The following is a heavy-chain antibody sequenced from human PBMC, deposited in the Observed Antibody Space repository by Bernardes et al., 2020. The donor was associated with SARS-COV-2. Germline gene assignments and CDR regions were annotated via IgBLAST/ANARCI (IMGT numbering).Heavy chain of an antibody. Sequence: GGSLRLSCAASGFTFSSNYMSWVRQAPGKGLEWVSVIYSGGSTYYADSVKGRFTISRDNSKNTLYLQMNSLRTEDTAVYYCARTAPTIAAAGYYYYYYGMDVWGLGITVTVSS. V-gene: IGHV3-66*02. CDR2: IYSGGST. J-gene: IGHJ6*02. CDR3: ARTAPTIAAAGYYYYYYGMDV. CDR1: GFTFSSNY. D-gene: IGHD6-13*01.